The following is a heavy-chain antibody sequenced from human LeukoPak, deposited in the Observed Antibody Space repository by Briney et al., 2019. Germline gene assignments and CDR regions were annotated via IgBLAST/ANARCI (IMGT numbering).Heavy chain of an antibody. Sequence: GSLRPPCAAPGFTLCSFAMSWVPPAPGEGLEWVSAISGSGGSTYYADSVKGRFTISRDNSKNTLYLQMNSLRAEDTAVYYCAKDRRSSFDYWGQGTLVTVSS. CDR1: GFTLCSFA. CDR2: ISGSGGST. V-gene: IGHV3-23*01. D-gene: IGHD6-13*01. J-gene: IGHJ4*02. CDR3: AKDRRSSFDY.